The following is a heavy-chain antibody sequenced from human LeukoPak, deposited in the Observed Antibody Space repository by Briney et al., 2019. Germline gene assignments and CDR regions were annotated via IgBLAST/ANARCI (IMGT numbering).Heavy chain of an antibody. D-gene: IGHD2-8*02. J-gene: IGHJ4*02. CDR1: GLTFINYW. Sequence: GGSLRLSCAGSGLTFINYWMTWVRQVPGKGLEWVANINRDGSGKYYLPSVRGRFTISKDDAKDSLYLQMDSLRPEDTAIYYCARVEYTGNGNLYWSQGTLVTVSS. CDR3: ARVEYTGNGNLY. CDR2: INRDGSGK. V-gene: IGHV3-7*01.